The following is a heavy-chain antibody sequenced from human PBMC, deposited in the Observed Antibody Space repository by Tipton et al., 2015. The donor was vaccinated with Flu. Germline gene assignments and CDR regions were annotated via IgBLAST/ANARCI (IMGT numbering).Heavy chain of an antibody. CDR1: GGSFSGYY. Sequence: TLSLTCAVFGGSFSGYYWSWIRQAPGKGLEWIGEINHSGSTNYNPSLKSRLTISVDMSKNQFSLRLSSVTAADTAVYYCARDRATEPAALHYWGQGTLVTVSS. J-gene: IGHJ4*02. D-gene: IGHD2-2*01. V-gene: IGHV4-34*01. CDR2: INHSGST. CDR3: ARDRATEPAALHY.